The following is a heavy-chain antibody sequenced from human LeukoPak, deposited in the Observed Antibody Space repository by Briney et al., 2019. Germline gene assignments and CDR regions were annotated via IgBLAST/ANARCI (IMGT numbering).Heavy chain of an antibody. Sequence: SETLSLTCAVYGGSFSGYYWSWIRQPPGKGLEWVGEINHSGSTNYNPSLKSRVTISVDTSKNQFSLKLSSVTAADTAVYYCARGYRGYSYGPCFDYWGQGTLVTVSS. CDR2: INHSGST. D-gene: IGHD5-18*01. CDR1: GGSFSGYY. V-gene: IGHV4-34*01. J-gene: IGHJ4*02. CDR3: ARGYRGYSYGPCFDY.